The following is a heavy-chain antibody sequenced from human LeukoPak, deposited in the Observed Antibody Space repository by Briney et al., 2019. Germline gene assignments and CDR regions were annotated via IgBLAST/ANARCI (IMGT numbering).Heavy chain of an antibody. Sequence: GGSLRLSCAASGFTVSSNYMNWVRQAPGKGLEWVAVLYSAGNTFYADFVKGRFTISRDNSKNTLYLQMNSLRAEDTALYYCARLIQPQGAFDIWGQGTMVTVSS. CDR1: GFTVSSNY. J-gene: IGHJ3*02. CDR2: LYSAGNT. D-gene: IGHD3-16*01. CDR3: ARLIQPQGAFDI. V-gene: IGHV3-53*01.